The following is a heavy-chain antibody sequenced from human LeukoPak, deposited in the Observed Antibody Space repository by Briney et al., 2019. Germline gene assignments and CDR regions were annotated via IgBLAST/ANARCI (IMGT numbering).Heavy chain of an antibody. CDR3: ARTYYYYYMDV. V-gene: IGHV3-21*01. CDR1: GFTFSSYS. Sequence: GGSLSLSCAASGFTFSSYSMNWVRQAPGKGLEWVSSVISISSYIYYADSGKGRFTISRDNAKNSLYLQMNSLRAEDTAVYYCARTYYYYYMDVWGKGTTVTVSS. CDR2: VISISSYI. J-gene: IGHJ6*03.